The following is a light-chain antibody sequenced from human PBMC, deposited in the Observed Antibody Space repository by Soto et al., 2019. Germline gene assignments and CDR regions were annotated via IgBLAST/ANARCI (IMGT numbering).Light chain of an antibody. CDR2: GAS. CDR3: QHYGDSRT. CDR1: HSVYSTQ. J-gene: IGKJ1*01. V-gene: IGKV3-20*01. Sequence: MVLTQSPGTLALSPGERGTRSCRTSHSVYSTQLAWYQQTPGHAPRLLIYGASGRATGIPDRFGGSGSGTDFTLTISRLEPEAFAVYYCQHYGDSRTFGQGTKVDI.